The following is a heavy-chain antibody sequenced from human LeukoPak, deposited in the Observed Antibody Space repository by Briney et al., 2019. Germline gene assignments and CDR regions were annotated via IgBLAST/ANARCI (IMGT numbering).Heavy chain of an antibody. CDR3: ARVGCSSTSCYRFDY. J-gene: IGHJ4*02. D-gene: IGHD2-2*02. CDR2: IIPIFGTA. V-gene: IGHV1-69*13. Sequence: ASVKVSCKASGSTFSSYAISWVRQAPGQGLEWMGGIIPIFGTANYAQKFQGRVTITADESTSTAYMELSSLRSEDTAVYYCARVGCSSTSCYRFDYWGQGTLVTVSS. CDR1: GSTFSSYA.